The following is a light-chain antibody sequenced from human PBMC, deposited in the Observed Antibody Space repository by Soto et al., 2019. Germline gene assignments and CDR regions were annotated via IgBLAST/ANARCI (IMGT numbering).Light chain of an antibody. V-gene: IGKV3-11*01. Sequence: EIVMTQSPATLSLSPGERATLSGRASQTIDNTLAWYQRKPGQAPRLLIYDASTRATGVPARFSGSGSGTDFTLTISSLEPEDFAVYYCQQRSNWPRLTFGGGTKVDIK. CDR1: QTIDNT. J-gene: IGKJ4*01. CDR3: QQRSNWPRLT. CDR2: DAS.